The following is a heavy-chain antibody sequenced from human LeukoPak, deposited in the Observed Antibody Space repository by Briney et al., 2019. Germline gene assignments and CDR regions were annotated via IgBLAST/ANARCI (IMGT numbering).Heavy chain of an antibody. CDR2: IFYSGST. CDR1: GGSITSYY. J-gene: IGHJ4*02. V-gene: IGHV4-59*01. D-gene: IGHD3-10*01. CDR3: ARDPSFSGGYLEY. Sequence: PSETLSLTCTVSGGSITSYYWSWIRQPPGKGLEWIGYIFYSGSTNYNPSLKSRVTISVDTSRNQFPLKLSSVTAADTAVYYCARDPSFSGGYLEYWGQGTLVTVSS.